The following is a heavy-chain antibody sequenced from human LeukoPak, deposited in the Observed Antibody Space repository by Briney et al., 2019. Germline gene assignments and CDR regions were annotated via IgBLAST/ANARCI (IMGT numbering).Heavy chain of an antibody. CDR1: GGSISSSTYY. J-gene: IGHJ4*02. Sequence: TASETLSLTCTVSGGSISSSTYYWGWIRQPPGMGLEWIGSIYYSGNTYYNASVKSRVTISIDSSKNQFSLMLSSVTAADTAVYYCARQTGSGLFTLPGGQGTLVTVSS. CDR3: ARQTGSGLFTLP. CDR2: IYYSGNT. D-gene: IGHD3/OR15-3a*01. V-gene: IGHV4-39*01.